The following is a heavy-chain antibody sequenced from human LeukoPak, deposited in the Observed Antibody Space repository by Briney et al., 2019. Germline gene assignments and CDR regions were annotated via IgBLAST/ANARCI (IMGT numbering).Heavy chain of an antibody. Sequence: GGSLRLSCAASGFTSSSYSMNWVRQAPGKGLEWVSAISGSGVSTYYADSAKGRFTVSRDNSKNTLYLQMSSLRAEDTAVYYCAKDERNWNYNLASQTYDWGQGTLVTVSS. CDR3: AKDERNWNYNLASQTYD. V-gene: IGHV3-23*01. J-gene: IGHJ4*02. CDR2: ISGSGVST. D-gene: IGHD1-7*01. CDR1: GFTSSSYS.